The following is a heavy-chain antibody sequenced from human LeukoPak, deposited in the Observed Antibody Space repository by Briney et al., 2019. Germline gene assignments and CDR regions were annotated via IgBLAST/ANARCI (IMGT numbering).Heavy chain of an antibody. D-gene: IGHD1/OR15-1a*01. CDR1: GGSISSYY. Sequence: LETLFLTCTVSGGSISSYYWSWVRQPPGKGLEWIGYIYYSGSTNYNPSLKSRVTISVDTSKNQFSLKLSSVTAADTAVYYCARVLRLEQYFDYWGQGTLVTVSS. CDR2: IYYSGST. CDR3: ARVLRLEQYFDY. V-gene: IGHV4-59*08. J-gene: IGHJ4*02.